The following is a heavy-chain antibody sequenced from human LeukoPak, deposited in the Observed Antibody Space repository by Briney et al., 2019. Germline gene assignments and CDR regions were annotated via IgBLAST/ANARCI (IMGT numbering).Heavy chain of an antibody. CDR1: GFTFSSYA. CDR3: AKNSGSRDNWFDP. CDR2: ISGSGGST. Sequence: SGGSLRLSCAASGFTFSSYAMSRVRQAPGKGLEWVSAISGSGGSTYYADSVKGRFTISRDNSKNTLYLQMNSLRAEDTAVYYCAKNSGSRDNWFDPWGQGTLVTVSS. D-gene: IGHD6-13*01. V-gene: IGHV3-23*01. J-gene: IGHJ5*02.